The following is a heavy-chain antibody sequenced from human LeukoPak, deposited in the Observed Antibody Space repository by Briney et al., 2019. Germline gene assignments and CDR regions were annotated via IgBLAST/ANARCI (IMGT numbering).Heavy chain of an antibody. V-gene: IGHV3-30*18. J-gene: IGHJ4*02. CDR2: IGYDGSNK. Sequence: GGSLRLSCAASGFTFSSYSMNWVRRAPGKGLEWVAVIGYDGSNKYYADSVKGRFTISRDNSKNTLYLQMNSLRTEDTAVYFCAKEIYYDSSAFFDYWGQGTLVTVSA. CDR3: AKEIYYDSSAFFDY. CDR1: GFTFSSYS. D-gene: IGHD3-22*01.